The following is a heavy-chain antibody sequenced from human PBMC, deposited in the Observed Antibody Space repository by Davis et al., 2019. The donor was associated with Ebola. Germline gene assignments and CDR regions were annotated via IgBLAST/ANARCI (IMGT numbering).Heavy chain of an antibody. CDR3: ARGHNYAHDY. CDR2: IITSSGGT. Sequence: APVKVSCKASGYTFTGYNVHWVRQAPGQGLEWMGRIITSSGGTNYAQKFQGRVTMTGDTSISTVYMELSRLIFDDTAVYYCARGHNYAHDYWGQGTLVTVSS. CDR1: GYTFTGYN. V-gene: IGHV1-2*06. D-gene: IGHD5-18*01. J-gene: IGHJ4*02.